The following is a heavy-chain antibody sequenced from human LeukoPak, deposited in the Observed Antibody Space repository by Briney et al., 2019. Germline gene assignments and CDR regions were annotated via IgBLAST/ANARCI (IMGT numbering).Heavy chain of an antibody. CDR1: VYTFTSYY. Sequence: ASVKVSCKASVYTFTSYYMHWVRQAPGQGLEWMGIINPSGGSTSYAQKFQGRVTMTRDTSTSTVYMGLSSLRSEDTAVYYCAYDSSGYYLGCAFDIWGQGTMVTVSS. J-gene: IGHJ3*02. D-gene: IGHD3-22*01. CDR3: AYDSSGYYLGCAFDI. CDR2: INPSGGST. V-gene: IGHV1-46*03.